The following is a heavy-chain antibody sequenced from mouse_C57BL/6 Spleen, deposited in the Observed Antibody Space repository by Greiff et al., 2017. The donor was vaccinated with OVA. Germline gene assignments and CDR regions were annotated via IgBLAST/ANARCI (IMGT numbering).Heavy chain of an antibody. CDR2: IDPSDSET. D-gene: IGHD1-1*01. CDR1: GYTFTSYW. V-gene: IGHV1-52*01. Sequence: QVQLKQPGAELVRPGSSVKLPCKASGYTFTSYWMHWVKQRPIQGLEWIGNIDPSDSETHYNQKFKDKATLTVDKSSSTAYMQLSSLTSEDSAVYYCARAPITTVVATSFDYWGQGTTLTVSS. J-gene: IGHJ2*01. CDR3: ARAPITTVVATSFDY.